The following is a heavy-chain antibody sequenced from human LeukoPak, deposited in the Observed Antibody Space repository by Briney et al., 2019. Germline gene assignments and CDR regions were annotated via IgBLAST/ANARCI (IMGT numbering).Heavy chain of an antibody. CDR3: ARDSDYYYGMDV. CDR1: GFTFSSYA. J-gene: IGHJ6*04. CDR2: ISYDGSNK. V-gene: IGHV3-30*04. Sequence: GASLRLSCAASGFTFSSYAMNWVRQAPGKRLEWVAVISYDGSNKYYADSVKGRFTISRDNSKNTLYLQMNSLRAEDTAVYYCARDSDYYYGMDVWGKGTTVTVSS.